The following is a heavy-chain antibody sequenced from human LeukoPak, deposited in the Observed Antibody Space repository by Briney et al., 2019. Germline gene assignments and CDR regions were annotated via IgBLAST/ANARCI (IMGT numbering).Heavy chain of an antibody. CDR3: ARGGVYDFWSGYLYYFDY. CDR2: INYSGST. V-gene: IGHV4-34*01. CDR1: GGSFSGYY. J-gene: IGHJ4*02. Sequence: SETLSLTCAVYGGSFSGYYWSRIRQPPGKGLEWIGEINYSGSTNYNPSLKSRVTIPVDTSKNQFSLKLSSVTAADTAVYYCARGGVYDFWSGYLYYFDYWGQGTLVTVSS. D-gene: IGHD3-3*01.